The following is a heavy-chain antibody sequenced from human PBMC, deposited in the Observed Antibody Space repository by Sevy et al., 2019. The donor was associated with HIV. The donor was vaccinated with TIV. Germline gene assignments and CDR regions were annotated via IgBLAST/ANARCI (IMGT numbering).Heavy chain of an antibody. CDR3: AKDVSRYYYGSGSYIDY. Sequence: GGSLRLSCAASGFTFSSYGMHWVRQAPGKGLEWVAFMRYDGSNKYYADSVKGRFTISRDNSKNTLYLQMNSLRAEDTAVYYCAKDVSRYYYGSGSYIDYWGQGTLVTVSS. CDR1: GFTFSSYG. V-gene: IGHV3-30*02. J-gene: IGHJ4*02. D-gene: IGHD3-10*01. CDR2: MRYDGSNK.